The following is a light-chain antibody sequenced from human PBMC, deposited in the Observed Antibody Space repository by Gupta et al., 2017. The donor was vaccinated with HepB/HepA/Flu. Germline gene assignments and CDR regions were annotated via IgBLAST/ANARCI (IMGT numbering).Light chain of an antibody. CDR1: SLRSYY. J-gene: IGLJ2*01. CDR3: NSRDTQKV. CDR2: GKN. Sequence: SSELTQDPAVSVALGQTVRITCQGDSLRSYYASWYQQKPGQAPVLVIYGKNNRPSGIPDRFSGSSSGNTASLTITGAQAEDEADYYCNSRDTQKVFGGGTKPTVL. V-gene: IGLV3-19*01.